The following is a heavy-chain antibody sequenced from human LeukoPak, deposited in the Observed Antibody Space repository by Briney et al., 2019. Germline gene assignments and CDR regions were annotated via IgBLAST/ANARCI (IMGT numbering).Heavy chain of an antibody. D-gene: IGHD3-9*01. Sequence: GASVKVSCKASGYTFTSYGISWVRQAPGQGLEWMGWISAYNGNTNYAQKFQGRVTITADESTSTAYMELSSLRSEDTAVYYCASNPTYYDILTGPPGYYYYGMDVWGQGTTVTVSS. CDR3: ASNPTYYDILTGPPGYYYYGMDV. V-gene: IGHV1-18*01. CDR1: GYTFTSYG. CDR2: ISAYNGNT. J-gene: IGHJ6*02.